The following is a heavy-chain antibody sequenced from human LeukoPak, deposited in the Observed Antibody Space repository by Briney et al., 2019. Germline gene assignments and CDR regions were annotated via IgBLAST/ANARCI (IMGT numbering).Heavy chain of an antibody. J-gene: IGHJ4*02. CDR1: EFTVSSNS. CDR2: IYNGGST. Sequence: HPEGSLRLSCAASEFTVSSNSMSWVRQAPGTGLEWVSVIYNGGSTYHADSVKGRFTISRDNSKNTMYLQMNSLRAEDTAVYYCAAGYSSGLNYWGQGTLVTVSS. CDR3: AAGYSSGLNY. V-gene: IGHV3-53*01. D-gene: IGHD6-19*01.